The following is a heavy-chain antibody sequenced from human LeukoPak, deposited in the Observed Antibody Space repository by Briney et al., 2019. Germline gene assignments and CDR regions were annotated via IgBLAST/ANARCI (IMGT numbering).Heavy chain of an antibody. D-gene: IGHD2-2*01. J-gene: IGHJ4*02. CDR3: AKDGFVVVPAAPGSTMGYFDY. CDR2: IRYDGSNK. Sequence: GGSLRLSCAASGFTFSSYGIHWVRQAPGKGLEWVAFIRYDGSNKYYADSVKGRFTISRDNSKNTLYLQMNSLRAEDTAVYYCAKDGFVVVPAAPGSTMGYFDYWGQGTLVTVSS. CDR1: GFTFSSYG. V-gene: IGHV3-30*02.